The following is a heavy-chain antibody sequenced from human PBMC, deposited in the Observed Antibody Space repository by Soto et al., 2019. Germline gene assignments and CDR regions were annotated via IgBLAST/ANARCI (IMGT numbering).Heavy chain of an antibody. CDR2: ITPFSGDV. D-gene: IGHD1-26*01. CDR1: GNTFTYRY. CDR3: AGGGAGSGPFTWELPDH. Sequence: SVKVSCKALGNTFTYRYLHWVRQAPGQALEWMGWITPFSGDVHYAQKFQERVTITRDRSINTTYMQMSSLRSEDTAMYFCAGGGAGSGPFTWELPDHWGQGTLVTVSS. V-gene: IGHV1-45*02. J-gene: IGHJ4*02.